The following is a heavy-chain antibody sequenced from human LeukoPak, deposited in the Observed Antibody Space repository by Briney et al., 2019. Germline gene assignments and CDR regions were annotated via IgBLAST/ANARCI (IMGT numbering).Heavy chain of an antibody. V-gene: IGHV3-74*01. CDR2: INSDGSTT. J-gene: IGHJ4*02. CDR3: ARDIAVAGMFDY. D-gene: IGHD6-19*01. Sequence: GGSLRLSCAASGFTFSNYWMHWVRQAPGKGLVWVSRINSDGSTTTYADSVRGRFTISRDNAKNTVYLQMNSLRAEDTAAYYCARDIAVAGMFDYWGQGTLVTVSS. CDR1: GFTFSNYW.